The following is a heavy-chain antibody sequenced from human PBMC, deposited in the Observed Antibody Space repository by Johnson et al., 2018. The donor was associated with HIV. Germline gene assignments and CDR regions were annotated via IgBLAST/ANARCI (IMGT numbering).Heavy chain of an antibody. CDR3: VKDQWGKWYSGTYGGAFDI. J-gene: IGHJ3*02. V-gene: IGHV3-20*04. CDR1: GFNFDDYG. D-gene: IGHD1-26*01. CDR2: IKGNGDST. Sequence: AQLVESGGGVVRPGGSLRLSCAASGFNFDDYGMNWVRQVPGEGLEWVSGIKGNGDSTGYADSVKGRFTISRDNAKNSLYLQMNSLRAEDTALYYCVKDQWGKWYSGTYGGAFDIWGQGTMVTVSS.